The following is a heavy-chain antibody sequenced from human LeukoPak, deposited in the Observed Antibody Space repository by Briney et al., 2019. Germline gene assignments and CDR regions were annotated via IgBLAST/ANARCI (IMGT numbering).Heavy chain of an antibody. V-gene: IGHV4-30-4*08. CDR2: IYYSGSA. Sequence: PSQTLSLTCTVSGGSISGGDYYWSWIRQPPGKGLEWIGYIYYSGSAYYNPSLKSRVTISVDTSKNQFSLRLSSVTAADTAVYYCARDYYGSGSSPGYWGQGTLVTVSS. J-gene: IGHJ4*02. CDR1: GGSISGGDYY. D-gene: IGHD3-10*01. CDR3: ARDYYGSGSSPGY.